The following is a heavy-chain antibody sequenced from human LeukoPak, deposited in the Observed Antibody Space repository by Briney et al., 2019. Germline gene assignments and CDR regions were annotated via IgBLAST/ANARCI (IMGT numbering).Heavy chain of an antibody. CDR2: IYYSGIT. V-gene: IGHV4-39*07. CDR1: GGSISSSSHY. J-gene: IGHJ6*02. CDR3: ARVGGSGSYFNVMDV. D-gene: IGHD3-10*01. Sequence: PSETLSLTCSVSGGSISSSSHYWGWIRQPPGKGLEWIGSIYYSGITFDNPSLKSRLTMSVDTSKNQFSLKLTSVTAADTAVYYCARVGGSGSYFNVMDVWGQGTAVTVSS.